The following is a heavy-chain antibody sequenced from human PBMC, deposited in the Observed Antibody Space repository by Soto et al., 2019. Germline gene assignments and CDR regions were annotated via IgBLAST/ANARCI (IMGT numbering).Heavy chain of an antibody. CDR3: AKAPLECGGDCPQWCDYFDY. J-gene: IGHJ4*02. V-gene: IGHV3-23*01. CDR2: ISGSGGST. Sequence: GGSLRLSCAASGFTFSSYAMRWVRQAPGKXLEWVSAISGSGGSTYYADSVKGRFTISRDNSKNTLYLQMNSLRAEDTAVYYCAKAPLECGGDCPQWCDYFDYCGQGTLVTVSS. CDR1: GFTFSSYA. D-gene: IGHD2-21*02.